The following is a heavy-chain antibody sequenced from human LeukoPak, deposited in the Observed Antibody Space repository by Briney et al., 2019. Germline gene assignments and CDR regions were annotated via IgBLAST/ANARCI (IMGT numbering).Heavy chain of an antibody. Sequence: ASVKVSCKASGYTFTSYGISWVRQAPGQGLEWMGWINPNSGGTNYAQKFQGRVTMTRDTSISTAYMELSRLRSDDTAVYYCARDDSSSWYTYYYYYYMDVWGKGTTVTVSS. J-gene: IGHJ6*03. CDR1: GYTFTSYG. V-gene: IGHV1-2*02. CDR2: INPNSGGT. D-gene: IGHD6-13*01. CDR3: ARDDSSSWYTYYYYYYMDV.